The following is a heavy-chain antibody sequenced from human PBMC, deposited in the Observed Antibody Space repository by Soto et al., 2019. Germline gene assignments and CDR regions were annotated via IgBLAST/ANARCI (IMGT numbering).Heavy chain of an antibody. J-gene: IGHJ4*02. Sequence: GGSLRLSCAASGFTFSDYYMSWIRQAPGKGLEWVSYISSSSSYTNYADSVKGRSTISRDNAKNSLYLQMNSLRAEDTAVYYCARLIGVCSSTSCYVNFDYWGQGTLVSVS. V-gene: IGHV3-11*06. D-gene: IGHD2-2*01. CDR3: ARLIGVCSSTSCYVNFDY. CDR1: GFTFSDYY. CDR2: ISSSSSYT.